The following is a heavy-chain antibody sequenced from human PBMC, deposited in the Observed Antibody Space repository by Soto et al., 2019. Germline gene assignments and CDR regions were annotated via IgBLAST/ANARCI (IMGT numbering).Heavy chain of an antibody. CDR1: GGTFSSYA. D-gene: IGHD3-16*02. J-gene: IGHJ3*02. V-gene: IGHV1-69*01. Sequence: QVQLVQSGAEVKKPGSSVKVYCKASGGTFSSYAISWVRQAPGQGLEWMGGIIPIFGTANYAQKFQGRVTITADESPSTAYMERGDLRSEDTAVYFCGGALVITCGGVIVLGAFDIWGQGTMVTVSS. CDR2: IIPIFGTA. CDR3: GGALVITCGGVIVLGAFDI.